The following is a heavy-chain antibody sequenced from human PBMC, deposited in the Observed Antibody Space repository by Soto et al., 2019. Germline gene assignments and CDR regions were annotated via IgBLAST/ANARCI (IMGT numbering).Heavy chain of an antibody. D-gene: IGHD6-19*01. CDR1: GFTFSSYA. CDR3: ARDFASGIAVRASPTPYGMDV. CDR2: ISYDGSNK. J-gene: IGHJ6*02. Sequence: QVQLVESGGGVVQPGRSLRLSCAASGFTFSSYAMHWVRQAPGKGLEWVAVISYDGSNKDYADSVKGRFTISRDNSKNTLYLQMNSLRAEDTAVYYCARDFASGIAVRASPTPYGMDVWGQGTTVTVSS. V-gene: IGHV3-30-3*01.